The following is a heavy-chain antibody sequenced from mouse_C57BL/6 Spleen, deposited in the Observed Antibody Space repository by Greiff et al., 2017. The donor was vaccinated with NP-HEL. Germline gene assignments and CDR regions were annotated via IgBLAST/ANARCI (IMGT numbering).Heavy chain of an antibody. Sequence: EVKVEESGGGLVKPGGSLKLSCAASGFTFSSYAMSWVRQTPEKRLEWVATISDGGSYTYYPDNVKGRFTISRDNAKNNLYLQMSHLKSEDTAMYYCARGEGWDFDYWGQGTTLTVSS. V-gene: IGHV5-4*03. D-gene: IGHD1-1*02. CDR2: ISDGGSYT. CDR3: ARGEGWDFDY. CDR1: GFTFSSYA. J-gene: IGHJ2*01.